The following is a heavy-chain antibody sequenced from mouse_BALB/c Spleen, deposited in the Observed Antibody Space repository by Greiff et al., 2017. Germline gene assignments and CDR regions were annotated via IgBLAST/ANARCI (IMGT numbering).Heavy chain of an antibody. D-gene: IGHD2-3*01. Sequence: QVQLKESGPGLVAPSQSLSITCTVSGFSLTGYGVNWVRQPPGKGLEWLGMIWGDGSTDYNSALKSRLSISKDNSKSQVFLKMNSLQTDDTARYYCARDRVERLLPFAYWGQGTLVTVSA. CDR1: GFSLTGYG. CDR2: IWGDGST. V-gene: IGHV2-6-7*01. CDR3: ARDRVERLLPFAY. J-gene: IGHJ3*01.